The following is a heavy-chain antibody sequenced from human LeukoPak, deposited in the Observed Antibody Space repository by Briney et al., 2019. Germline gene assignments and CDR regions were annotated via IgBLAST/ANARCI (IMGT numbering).Heavy chain of an antibody. CDR2: INPNSGDT. CDR3: ARDHGGVVTAIVDY. J-gene: IGHJ4*02. D-gene: IGHD2-21*02. V-gene: IGHV1-2*02. CDR1: GYTFTSYY. Sequence: ASVKVSCKASGYTFTSYYMHWVRQAPGQGLEWMGWINPNSGDTNYAQKFQGRVTMTRDTSISTAYMELRRLRSDDTAVYYCARDHGGVVTAIVDYWGQGTLVTVSS.